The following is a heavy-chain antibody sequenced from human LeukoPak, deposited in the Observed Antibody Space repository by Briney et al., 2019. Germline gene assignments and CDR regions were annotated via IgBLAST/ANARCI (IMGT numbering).Heavy chain of an antibody. J-gene: IGHJ4*02. CDR2: ISYDGSNK. CDR1: GFTFSSYG. Sequence: GRSLRLSCAASGFTFSSYGMHWVRQAPGKGLEWVAVISYDGSNKYYADSVEGRFTISRDNSKNTLYLQMNSLRAEDTAVYYCVFVVGATEYYFDYWGQGTLVTVSS. D-gene: IGHD1-26*01. CDR3: VFVVGATEYYFDY. V-gene: IGHV3-30*03.